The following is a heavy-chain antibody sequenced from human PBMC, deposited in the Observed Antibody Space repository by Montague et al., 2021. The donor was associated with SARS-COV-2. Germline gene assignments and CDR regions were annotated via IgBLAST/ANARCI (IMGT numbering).Heavy chain of an antibody. J-gene: IGHJ5*02. CDR1: GGSISSSSYY. CDR2: IYYSGST. CDR3: ARQGRISMVRLNWFDP. Sequence: SETLSLTCTVSGGSISSSSYYWGWIRQPPGKGLEWIVSIYYSGSTYYNPSLKSRVTISVDTSENQFSLKLTSVTAADTAVYYCARQGRISMVRLNWFDPWGQGTLVTVSS. D-gene: IGHD3-10*01. V-gene: IGHV4-39*01.